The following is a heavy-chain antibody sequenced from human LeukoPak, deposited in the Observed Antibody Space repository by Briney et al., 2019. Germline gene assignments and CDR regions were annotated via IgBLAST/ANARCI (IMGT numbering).Heavy chain of an antibody. Sequence: GGSLRLSCAASGHTFSSYSMNWVRQAPGKGLEWVSYISSSSTTIYYADSVKGRFTISRDNAKNSLYLQMNSLRDEDTAVYYCARVMYGGSYYSVDYWGQGTLVTVSS. CDR3: ARVMYGGSYYSVDY. J-gene: IGHJ4*02. CDR2: ISSSSTTI. V-gene: IGHV3-48*02. CDR1: GHTFSSYS. D-gene: IGHD1-26*01.